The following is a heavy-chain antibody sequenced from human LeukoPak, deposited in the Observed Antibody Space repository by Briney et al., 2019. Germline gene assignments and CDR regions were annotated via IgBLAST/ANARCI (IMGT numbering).Heavy chain of an antibody. D-gene: IGHD3-3*01. CDR1: GFIFSTYW. V-gene: IGHV3-74*01. Sequence: GGSLRLSCAASGFIFSTYWMHWFRQGPGKGLVWVSRISTDGSSTSYADSVKGRFTISRDNVKNTLYLQMDSLRAEDSAVYYCARVRSGTWNGYEYWGQGTLVTVSS. J-gene: IGHJ4*02. CDR3: ARVRSGTWNGYEY. CDR2: ISTDGSST.